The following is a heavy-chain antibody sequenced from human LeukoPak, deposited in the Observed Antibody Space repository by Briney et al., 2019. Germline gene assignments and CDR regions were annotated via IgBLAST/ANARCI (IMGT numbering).Heavy chain of an antibody. Sequence: SQTLSLTCAISGDSVSSNTAAWNWIRQSPSRGLEWLGRTYYRSKWYNDYAVSVKSRITIIPDTPKNQFSLQLNSVTPEDTAVYFCARGGWPAFDYWGQGTLVTVSS. J-gene: IGHJ4*02. V-gene: IGHV6-1*01. CDR3: ARGGWPAFDY. CDR1: GDSVSSNTAA. D-gene: IGHD1-26*01. CDR2: TYYRSKWYN.